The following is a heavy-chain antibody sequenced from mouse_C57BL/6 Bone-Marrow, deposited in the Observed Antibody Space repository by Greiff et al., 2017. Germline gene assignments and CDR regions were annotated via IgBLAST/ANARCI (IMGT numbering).Heavy chain of an antibody. D-gene: IGHD1-1*01. J-gene: IGHJ4*01. CDR1: GYTFTSYW. V-gene: IGHV1-69*01. CDR3: ARANYYGNAMDY. Sequence: QVQLQQPGAELVMPGASVKLSYKASGYTFTSYWMHWVKQRPGQGLEWIGEIDPSDSYTNYNQKFKGKSTLTVDKSSSTAYMQLSSLTSEDSAVYYCARANYYGNAMDYWGQGTSVTVSS. CDR2: IDPSDSYT.